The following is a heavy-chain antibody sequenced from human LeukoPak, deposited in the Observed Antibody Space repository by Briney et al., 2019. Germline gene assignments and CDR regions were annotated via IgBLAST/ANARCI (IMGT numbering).Heavy chain of an antibody. D-gene: IGHD3-3*01. V-gene: IGHV4-34*01. J-gene: IGHJ4*02. CDR3: ARLGAGPTYYDFWSGYSSFYFDY. Sequence: SETLSLTCAVYGGSFSGYYWSWIRQPPGKGLEWIGEVNHSGSTNYNPSLKSRVTISIDTSKNHFSLKLSSVSAADTAVYYCARLGAGPTYYDFWSGYSSFYFDYWGQGTLVTVSS. CDR2: VNHSGST. CDR1: GGSFSGYY.